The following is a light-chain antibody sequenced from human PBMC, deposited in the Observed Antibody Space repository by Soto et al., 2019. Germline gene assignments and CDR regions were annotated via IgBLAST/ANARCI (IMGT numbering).Light chain of an antibody. CDR3: ASYTSSTAYV. J-gene: IGLJ1*01. Sequence: QSALTQPASVSGSPGQSIAISCTGTSSDVGDYNYVSWYQQYPGKVPKLMIYDVSSRPSGVSDRFSGSKSGNTASLTISGLRAEDEADYYCASYTSSTAYVFGTGTKVTVL. CDR1: SSDVGDYNY. CDR2: DVS. V-gene: IGLV2-14*03.